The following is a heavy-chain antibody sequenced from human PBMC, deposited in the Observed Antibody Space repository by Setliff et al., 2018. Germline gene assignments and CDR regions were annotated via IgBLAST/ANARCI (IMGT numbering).Heavy chain of an antibody. V-gene: IGHV4-61*09. D-gene: IGHD6-19*01. CDR1: GYSISSGYH. Sequence: SETLSLTCAVSGYSISSGYHWGWIRQPAGKGLEWIGQIYTSWSTNYNPSLKSRVTISVDTSKDQFSLKLSSVTAADTAVYYCARAISGWYSAHYYYMDVWGKGTTVTVSS. J-gene: IGHJ6*03. CDR2: IYTSWST. CDR3: ARAISGWYSAHYYYMDV.